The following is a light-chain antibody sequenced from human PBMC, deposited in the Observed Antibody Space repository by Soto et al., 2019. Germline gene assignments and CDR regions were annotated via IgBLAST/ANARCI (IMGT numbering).Light chain of an antibody. CDR2: GAS. J-gene: IGKJ1*01. CDR3: QQYGSSPRT. V-gene: IGKV3-20*01. Sequence: EIVMTQSPATLSVSPGERAALSCSASHSLTRNSFAWYRQRPGQPPRLIIYGASTRATSIPDRFSGSGSGKDFTLTITRLEPEDFAVYFCQQYGSSPRTFGQGTKVDIK. CDR1: HSLTRNS.